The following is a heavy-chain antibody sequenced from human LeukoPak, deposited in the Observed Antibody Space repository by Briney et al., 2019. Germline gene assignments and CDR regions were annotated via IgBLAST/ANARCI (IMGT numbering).Heavy chain of an antibody. CDR3: ARIVFYYYFMDV. Sequence: GSLRLSCAASGFTVSSNYMSWLRQPPATGLEGIGSIYYSGSTYYNPSLKSRVTISVDTSKNQFSLKLSSVTAADTAVYYCARIVFYYYFMDVWGKGTTVTVSS. CDR2: IYYSGST. V-gene: IGHV4-39*07. CDR1: GFTVSSNY. J-gene: IGHJ6*03. D-gene: IGHD2-15*01.